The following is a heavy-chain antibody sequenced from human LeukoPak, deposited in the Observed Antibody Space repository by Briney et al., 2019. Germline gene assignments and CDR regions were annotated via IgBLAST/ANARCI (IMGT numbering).Heavy chain of an antibody. CDR2: IYYSGST. J-gene: IGHJ6*02. CDR1: GCSISSSSYY. D-gene: IGHD3-22*01. V-gene: IGHV4-39*01. Sequence: SETLSLTCTVSGCSISSSSYYWGWIRQPPGKGLEWIGSIYYSGSTYYNLSLKSRVTISVDTSKNQFSLKLSSVTAADTAVYYCARYYDSSGYYYYYGMDVWGQGTTVTVSS. CDR3: ARYYDSSGYYYYYGMDV.